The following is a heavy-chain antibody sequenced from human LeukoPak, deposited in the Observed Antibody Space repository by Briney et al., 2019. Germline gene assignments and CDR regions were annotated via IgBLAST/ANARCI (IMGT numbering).Heavy chain of an antibody. CDR3: ARPRTTVVTGSDAFDL. V-gene: IGHV3-30*03. Sequence: GGSLRLSCAASGFTFSSYGMHWVRQAPGKGLEWVAVISYDGRNKYYADSVKGRFTISRDKSKNTLYLQMNSLRTEDTAVYYCARPRTTVVTGSDAFDLWGQGTVVTVSS. J-gene: IGHJ3*01. CDR1: GFTFSSYG. D-gene: IGHD4-23*01. CDR2: ISYDGRNK.